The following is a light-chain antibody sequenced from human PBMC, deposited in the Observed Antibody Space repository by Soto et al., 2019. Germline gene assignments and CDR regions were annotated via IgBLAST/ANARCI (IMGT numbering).Light chain of an antibody. V-gene: IGKV3-20*01. CDR2: GVS. J-gene: IGKJ1*01. CDR3: QQYGTSPRT. CDR1: QSVRSSY. Sequence: EIVLTQSPGTLSLSPGERATLYCRASQSVRSSYLAWYQQKLGQAPRLLIYGVSNRATGIPDRFSSSGSGTDFTLTISRLESEDFAVYYWQQYGTSPRTFGQGTKVEIK.